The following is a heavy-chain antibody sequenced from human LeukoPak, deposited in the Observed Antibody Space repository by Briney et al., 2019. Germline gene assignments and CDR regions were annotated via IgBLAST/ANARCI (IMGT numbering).Heavy chain of an antibody. D-gene: IGHD6-6*01. V-gene: IGHV1-69*04. Sequence: SVKVSCKASGGTFSSYAISWVRQAPGQGLEWMGRIIPILGIANYAQKFQGRVTITADKSTSTAYMELSSLRSEDTAVYYCARGGVEYSSSPSPYYFDYWGQGTLVTVSS. CDR3: ARGGVEYSSSPSPYYFDY. J-gene: IGHJ4*02. CDR1: GGTFSSYA. CDR2: IIPILGIA.